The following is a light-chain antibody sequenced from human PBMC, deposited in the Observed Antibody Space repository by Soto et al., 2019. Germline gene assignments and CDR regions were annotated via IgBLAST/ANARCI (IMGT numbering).Light chain of an antibody. CDR3: QSYDSSVSKVV. CDR1: SSNIGAGYD. Sequence: QSVLTQPPSVSGAPGQRVTSSCTGSSSNIGAGYDVHWYQQLPGTAPKLLIYGNSNRPSGVPDRFSGSKSGTSASLAITGLQAEDEADYYCQSYDSSVSKVVFGGGTKVTVL. CDR2: GNS. J-gene: IGLJ2*01. V-gene: IGLV1-40*01.